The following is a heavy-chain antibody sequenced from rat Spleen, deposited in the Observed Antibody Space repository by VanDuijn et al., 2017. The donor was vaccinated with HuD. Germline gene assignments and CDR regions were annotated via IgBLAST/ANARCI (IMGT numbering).Heavy chain of an antibody. J-gene: IGHJ2*01. V-gene: IGHV5-25*01. CDR1: GFTFSNYD. D-gene: IGHD5-1*01. CDR3: ARHGTAFDY. CDR2: ISYDGSST. Sequence: EVQLVESGGGLVQPGRSMKLSCAASGFTFSNYDMAWVRQAPTKGLEWVASISYDGSSTYYRDSVKGRFTISRDNAKSTLYLQMDSLRSEDTATYYCARHGTAFDYWGQGVMVTVSS.